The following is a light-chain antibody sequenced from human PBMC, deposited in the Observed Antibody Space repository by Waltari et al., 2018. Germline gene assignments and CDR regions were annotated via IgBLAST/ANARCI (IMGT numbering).Light chain of an antibody. V-gene: IGLV2-8*01. J-gene: IGLJ2*01. Sequence: QSALPQPPPASGSPRQSVTISSTGTRSHVGGLDSVSWYQQHPGQTPKLVIYNVRQRPSGVPDRFSGSKSGNAASLAVSGRQADDEADYYCSSDTGSGIVFGGGTKLTVL. CDR3: SSDTGSGIV. CDR1: RSHVGGLDS. CDR2: NVR.